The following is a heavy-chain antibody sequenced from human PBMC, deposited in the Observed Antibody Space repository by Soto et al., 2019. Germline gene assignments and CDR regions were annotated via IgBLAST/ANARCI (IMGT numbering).Heavy chain of an antibody. Sequence: GASVNVSCKASGYTFTSYAMHWVRQAPGQRLEWMGWINAGNGNTKYSQKFQGRVTITRDTSASTAYMELSSLRSEDTAVYYRARWYYYDSSGYYYYFDYWGQGTLVTVSS. CDR2: INAGNGNT. J-gene: IGHJ4*02. D-gene: IGHD3-22*01. CDR1: GYTFTSYA. CDR3: ARWYYYDSSGYYYYFDY. V-gene: IGHV1-3*01.